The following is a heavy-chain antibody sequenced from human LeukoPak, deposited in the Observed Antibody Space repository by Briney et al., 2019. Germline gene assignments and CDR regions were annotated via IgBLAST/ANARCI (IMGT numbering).Heavy chain of an antibody. CDR3: VRDLYYYGSGSYPPDY. Sequence: PGGSLRLSCAGSGFTFSRYTFNWVRQAPGRGLEWVSAISGDSKYIYYTDSVKGRFTISRDNAKNSLYLQMNSLRAEDTAVYYCVRDLYYYGSGSYPPDYWGQGTLVTVSS. J-gene: IGHJ4*02. CDR1: GFTFSRYT. V-gene: IGHV3-21*01. CDR2: ISGDSKYI. D-gene: IGHD3-10*01.